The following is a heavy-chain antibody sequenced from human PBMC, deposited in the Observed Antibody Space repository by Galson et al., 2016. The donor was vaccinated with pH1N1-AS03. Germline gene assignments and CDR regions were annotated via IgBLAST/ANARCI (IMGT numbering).Heavy chain of an antibody. Sequence: CAASGFTFSSYGMNWVRQAPGKGLEWVSYITSSSSMIYYADSVKGRFIISRDNAKNSLYLHMKSLRAEDTAVYYCARDRKGYGSSFDYWGQGTLVSVSS. CDR2: ITSSSSMI. CDR1: GFTFSSYG. CDR3: ARDRKGYGSSFDY. V-gene: IGHV3-48*01. J-gene: IGHJ4*02. D-gene: IGHD5-12*01.